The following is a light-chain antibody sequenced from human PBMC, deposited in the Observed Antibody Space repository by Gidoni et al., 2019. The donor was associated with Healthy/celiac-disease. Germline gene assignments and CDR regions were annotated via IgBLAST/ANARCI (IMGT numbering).Light chain of an antibody. CDR2: DVS. J-gene: IGLJ2*01. V-gene: IGLV2-14*01. CDR1: SSAVGGYNY. Sequence: QSALTQPASVSGSPGPPIPISCTGTSSAVGGYNYVSCYQQHPGKAPKLMIYDVSNRPSGVSNRFSGSKSGNTASLTISGLQAEDEADYYCSSYTSSSTLDVVFGGGTKLTVL. CDR3: SSYTSSSTLDVV.